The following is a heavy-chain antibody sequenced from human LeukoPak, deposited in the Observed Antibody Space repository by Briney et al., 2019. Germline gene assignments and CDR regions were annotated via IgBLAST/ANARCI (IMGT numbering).Heavy chain of an antibody. D-gene: IGHD1-26*01. CDR2: ISYDGDTK. CDR1: EFTFGTYT. CDR3: ARERGRGRDSPWFDY. V-gene: IGHV3-30*14. J-gene: IGHJ4*02. Sequence: GGSLRLSCAASEFTFGTYTMHWVRQAPGKGLEWVAVISYDGDTKYYAESVKGRFTISRDNSKNTLDLQMTGLRAEDTAVYYCARERGRGRDSPWFDYWGQGTLVTVSS.